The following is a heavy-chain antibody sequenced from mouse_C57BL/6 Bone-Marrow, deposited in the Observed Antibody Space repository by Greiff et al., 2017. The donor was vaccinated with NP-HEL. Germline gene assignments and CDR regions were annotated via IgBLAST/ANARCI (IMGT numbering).Heavy chain of an antibody. CDR2: LWSGGST. CDR1: GFSLTSYG. J-gene: IGHJ4*01. V-gene: IGHV2-2*01. CDR3: AIYYGRRGYYAMDY. D-gene: IGHD1-1*01. Sequence: VQLQQSGPGLVQPSQSLSITCTVSGFSLTSYGVHWVRQSPGKGLEWLGVLWSGGSTDYNAAFISRLSISKGNSKSQVCFKMNSLQADDTAIYYCAIYYGRRGYYAMDYWGQGTSVTVSS.